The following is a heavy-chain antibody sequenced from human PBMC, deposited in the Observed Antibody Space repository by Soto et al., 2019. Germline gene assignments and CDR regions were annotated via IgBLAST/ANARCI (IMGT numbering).Heavy chain of an antibody. Sequence: SETLSLTCTVSGGSISSYYWSWIRQPPGKGLEWIGYIYYSGSTNYNPSLKSRVTIPVDTSKNQFSLKLSSVTAADTAVYYCARDISERDYYYGMDVWGQGTTVTVSS. D-gene: IGHD6-19*01. J-gene: IGHJ6*02. CDR2: IYYSGST. CDR1: GGSISSYY. V-gene: IGHV4-59*01. CDR3: ARDISERDYYYGMDV.